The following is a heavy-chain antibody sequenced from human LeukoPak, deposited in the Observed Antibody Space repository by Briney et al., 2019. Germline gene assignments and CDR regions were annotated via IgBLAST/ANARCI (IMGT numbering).Heavy chain of an antibody. CDR3: AKIAVAGTRAAVQLAFDI. CDR2: IYSSGRT. J-gene: IGHJ3*02. D-gene: IGHD6-19*01. V-gene: IGHV3-66*01. Sequence: PGGSLRLSCAASGFTVSSNYMSWVRQAPGKGLEWVSVIYSSGRTYYADSVKGRFTISRDNSKNTLYLQMNSLRAEDTAVYYCAKIAVAGTRAAVQLAFDIWGQGTMVTVSS. CDR1: GFTVSSNY.